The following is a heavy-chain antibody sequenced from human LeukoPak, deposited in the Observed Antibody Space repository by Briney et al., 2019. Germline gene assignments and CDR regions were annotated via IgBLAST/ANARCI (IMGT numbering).Heavy chain of an antibody. CDR1: GITFGDYG. V-gene: IGHV3-49*03. Sequence: GGSLRLSCTASGITFGDYGVSWFRQAPGKGLEWIGFIRSKTYGGTTEDAASVRGRFTFSRDDSKNIVYLEMNILRAEDTAVYYCSTDYWRLGFDYWGQGTLVTVSS. CDR2: IRSKTYGGTT. D-gene: IGHD1-1*01. CDR3: STDYWRLGFDY. J-gene: IGHJ4*02.